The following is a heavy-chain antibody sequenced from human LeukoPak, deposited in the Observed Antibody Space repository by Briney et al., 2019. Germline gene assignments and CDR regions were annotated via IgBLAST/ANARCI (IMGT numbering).Heavy chain of an antibody. CDR3: ARRPYSIPGYFDL. CDR1: GDSITDSY. D-gene: IGHD2-21*01. J-gene: IGHJ2*01. Sequence: SETLSLTCTVSGDSITDSYWHWFRQPPGQRLEWIGYMHNSGTTYSNPSLKSRAAVSVDTSNNQLFLKMSSVTTADTAIYYCARRPYSIPGYFDLWGRGALVTVSS. V-gene: IGHV4-59*01. CDR2: MHNSGTT.